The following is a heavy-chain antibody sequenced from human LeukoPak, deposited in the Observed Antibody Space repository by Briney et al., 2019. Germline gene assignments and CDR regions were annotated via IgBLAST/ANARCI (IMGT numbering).Heavy chain of an antibody. J-gene: IGHJ4*02. CDR1: GGSLTIYS. V-gene: IGHV4-4*07. CDR3: ARDGVAVAGDFDY. D-gene: IGHD6-19*01. Sequence: SETLSLTCTVSGGSLTIYSWAWIRQPADKGLEWIGRIYTSGSPTYNPSLRSRVSMSVDTSKNQFSLSLTSVTAADTAAYYCARDGVAVAGDFDYWGQGTLVTVSS. CDR2: IYTSGSP.